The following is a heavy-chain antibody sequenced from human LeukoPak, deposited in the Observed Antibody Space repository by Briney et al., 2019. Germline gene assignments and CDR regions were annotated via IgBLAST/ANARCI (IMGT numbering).Heavy chain of an antibody. J-gene: IGHJ6*03. D-gene: IGHD1-26*01. V-gene: IGHV3-23*01. CDR2: ISGIGGNT. Sequence: PGGSLRLSCAASGFTFTNYWLIWVRQAPGKGLEWVSAISGIGGNTYYAESVKGRITISRDNSKNTLYLQMNSLRAEDTAVYYCAKDDGGSYYIYYYYMDVWGKGTTVTISS. CDR1: GFTFTNYW. CDR3: AKDDGGSYYIYYYYMDV.